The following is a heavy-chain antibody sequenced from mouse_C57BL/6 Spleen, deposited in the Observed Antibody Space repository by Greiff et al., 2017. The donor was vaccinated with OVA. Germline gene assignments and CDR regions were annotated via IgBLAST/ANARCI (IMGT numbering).Heavy chain of an antibody. Sequence: EVNVVESGGGLVKPGGSLKLSCAASGFTFSSYAMSWVRQTPEKRLEWVATISDGGSYTYYPDNVKGRFTISRDNAKNNLYLQMSHLKSEDTAMYYCARGYYEYYFDYWGQGTTLTVSS. CDR1: GFTFSSYA. CDR2: ISDGGSYT. D-gene: IGHD2-3*01. J-gene: IGHJ2*01. V-gene: IGHV5-4*03. CDR3: ARGYYEYYFDY.